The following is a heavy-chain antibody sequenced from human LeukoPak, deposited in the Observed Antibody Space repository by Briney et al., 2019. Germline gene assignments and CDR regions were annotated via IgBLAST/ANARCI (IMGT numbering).Heavy chain of an antibody. CDR1: GFTFGDYA. V-gene: IGHV3-49*03. CDR3: TTDFALGELSLAYYYYGMDV. Sequence: PGGSLRLSCTASGFTFGDYAMSWFRQAPGKGLEWVGFIRNKAYGGTTEYAASVKGRFTISRDDSKSIAYLQMNSLKTEDTAVYYCTTDFALGELSLAYYYYGMDVWGQGTTVTVSS. D-gene: IGHD3-16*02. J-gene: IGHJ6*02. CDR2: IRNKAYGGTT.